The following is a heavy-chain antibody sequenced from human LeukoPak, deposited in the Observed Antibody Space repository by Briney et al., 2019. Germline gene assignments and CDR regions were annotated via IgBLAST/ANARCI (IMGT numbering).Heavy chain of an antibody. CDR3: ARGGSSGWYGY. CDR2: IYYSGST. V-gene: IGHV4-59*01. CDR1: GGSISSYY. J-gene: IGHJ4*02. Sequence: SGTLSLTCTVSGGSISSYYLTWIRQTPGKGLEWIGYIYYSGSTNYNPSLKSRVTISVDTSKNQFSLKLNSVTAADTAVYYCARGGSSGWYGYWGQGTLVTVSS. D-gene: IGHD6-19*01.